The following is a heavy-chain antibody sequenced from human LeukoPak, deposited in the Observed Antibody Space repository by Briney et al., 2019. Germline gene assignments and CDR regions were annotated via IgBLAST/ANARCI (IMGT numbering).Heavy chain of an antibody. V-gene: IGHV4-4*02. CDR2: ISLSGLT. Sequence: PSETLSLTRGDSGGSISNTNWWSWVRQPPVQGLEWIGEISLSGLTNYNPSLNSRVTVSLDKSKTHLSLNLTSVTAADTAVYYCSRENGAFSPFGYWGQGTLVTVPS. J-gene: IGHJ4*02. CDR1: GGSISNTNW. D-gene: IGHD2-8*01. CDR3: SRENGAFSPFGY.